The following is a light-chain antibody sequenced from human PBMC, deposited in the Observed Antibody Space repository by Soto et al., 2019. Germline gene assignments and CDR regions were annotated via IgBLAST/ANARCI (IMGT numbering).Light chain of an antibody. V-gene: IGLV1-47*01. J-gene: IGLJ2*01. CDR1: SSNIGDNY. Sequence: QSVLTQPPSASGTPGQRVTISCSGSSSNIGDNYVSWYQQLPGTTPKLLIYRNNQRPSGVPDRFSGSKSGTSASLAISGLRSQDDADYYCSAWDDSLSGVVFGGGTKVTVL. CDR3: SAWDDSLSGVV. CDR2: RNN.